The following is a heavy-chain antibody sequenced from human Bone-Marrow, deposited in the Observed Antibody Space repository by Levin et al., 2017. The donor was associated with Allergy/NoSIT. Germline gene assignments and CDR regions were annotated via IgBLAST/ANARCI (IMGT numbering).Heavy chain of an antibody. D-gene: IGHD5-24*01. J-gene: IGHJ4*02. V-gene: IGHV4-39*01. CDR3: AARSPAGQMAAIPY. Sequence: NSGGSLRLSCTVSGGSISGDNYSWGWIRQPPGKGLEWIGSLYSGTTYYTPSLKSRVTVSVDTSRNQFSLKVYSVTAADTAVYYCAARSPAGQMAAIPYWGQGTLVTVSS. CDR2: LYSGTT. CDR1: GGSISGDNYS.